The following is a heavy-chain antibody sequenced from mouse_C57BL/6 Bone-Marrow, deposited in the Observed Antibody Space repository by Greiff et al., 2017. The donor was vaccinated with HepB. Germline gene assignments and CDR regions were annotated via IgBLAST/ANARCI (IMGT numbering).Heavy chain of an antibody. Sequence: QVQLQQPGAELVMPGASVKLSCKASGYTFPSYWMHWVKQRPGQGLEWIGVIDPSDSYTNYNQKFKGKSTLTVDKSSSTAYMQLSSLTSEDSAVYYCARRSSGYVLAYWGQGTLVTVSA. J-gene: IGHJ3*01. CDR3: ARRSSGYVLAY. V-gene: IGHV1-69*01. CDR1: GYTFPSYW. D-gene: IGHD3-2*02. CDR2: IDPSDSYT.